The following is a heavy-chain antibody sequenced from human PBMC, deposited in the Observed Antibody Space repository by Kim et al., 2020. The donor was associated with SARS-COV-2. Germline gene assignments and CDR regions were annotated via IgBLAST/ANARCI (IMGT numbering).Heavy chain of an antibody. CDR2: INTDGTII. CDR3: ARETIDCGGDCYDY. J-gene: IGHJ4*02. CDR1: GFTFSSYE. D-gene: IGHD2-21*02. V-gene: IGHV3-48*03. Sequence: GSLRLSCVASGFTFSSYEMNWVRQAPGKGPEWLSYINTDGTIIYYADSVKGRFSVSRENAKNSLYLQMNSLRAEDSALYYCARETIDCGGDCYDYWGQG.